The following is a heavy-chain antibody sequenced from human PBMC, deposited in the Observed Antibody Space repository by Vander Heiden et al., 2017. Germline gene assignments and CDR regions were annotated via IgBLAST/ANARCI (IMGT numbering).Heavy chain of an antibody. V-gene: IGHV3-48*03. D-gene: IGHD1-7*01. J-gene: IGHJ6*02. Sequence: EVQLVESGGGLVQPGGSLRLSCAATGFTFSSYEMNWVLQDPGKGLEWVSYISSSGSTIYYADSVKGRFTISRDNAKNSLYLQMNSLRAEDTAVYYCARNKLGGYYGMDVWGQGTTVTVSS. CDR3: ARNKLGGYYGMDV. CDR2: ISSSGSTI. CDR1: GFTFSSYE.